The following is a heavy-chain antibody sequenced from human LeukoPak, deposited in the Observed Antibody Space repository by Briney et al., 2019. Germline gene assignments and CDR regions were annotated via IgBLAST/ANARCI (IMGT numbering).Heavy chain of an antibody. D-gene: IGHD6-13*01. CDR2: ISSGSSYI. J-gene: IGHJ3*02. CDR1: GFTFSSYS. Sequence: TGGSLRLSCAASGFTFSSYSMNWVRQAPGKGLEWVSLISSGSSYIYYADSLKGRFTISRDNAKNSLYLQMNSLRVEDTAVYYCARHSSSWERGAFDIWGQGTMVTVSS. V-gene: IGHV3-21*01. CDR3: ARHSSSWERGAFDI.